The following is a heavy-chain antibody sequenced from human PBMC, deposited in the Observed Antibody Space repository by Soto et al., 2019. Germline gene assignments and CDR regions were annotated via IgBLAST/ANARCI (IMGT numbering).Heavy chain of an antibody. CDR2: INPNGGAT. Sequence: QVQLVQSGAEVKKPGASVKVSCKTSGDSFSAYYLHWVRQAPGQGFEWLGWINPNGGATKYAQKFRGRVAMTRDTSSRTAYRELTSLRSDDTAIYYCARESGGATATLDYYYFYMDVWGKGTTVTVSS. J-gene: IGHJ6*03. D-gene: IGHD5-12*01. CDR1: GDSFSAYY. V-gene: IGHV1-2*02. CDR3: ARESGGATATLDYYYFYMDV.